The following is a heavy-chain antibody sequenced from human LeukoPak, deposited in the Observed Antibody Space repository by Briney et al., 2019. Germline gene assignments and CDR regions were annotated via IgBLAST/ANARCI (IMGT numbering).Heavy chain of an antibody. CDR2: ISGSSGST. D-gene: IGHD6-13*01. Sequence: PGGSLRLSCAASGFTFSSYAMSWVRQAPGKGLEWVSAISGSSGSTYYADSVKGRFTISRDNSKNTLYLQMNSLRAEDTAVYYCAKLRQQLIDAFDIWGQGTMVTVSS. CDR1: GFTFSSYA. V-gene: IGHV3-23*01. CDR3: AKLRQQLIDAFDI. J-gene: IGHJ3*02.